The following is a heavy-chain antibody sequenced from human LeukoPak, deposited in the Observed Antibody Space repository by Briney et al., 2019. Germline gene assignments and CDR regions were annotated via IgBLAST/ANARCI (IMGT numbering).Heavy chain of an antibody. CDR2: ISSSSSTI. V-gene: IGHV3-48*01. D-gene: IGHD2-2*01. CDR3: ARESSVKDFDY. Sequence: GGSLRLSRAASGFTFSSYSMNWVRQAPGKGLEWVSYISSSSSTIYYADSVKGRFTISRDNAKNSLYLQMNSLRAEDTAVYYCARESSVKDFDYWGQGTLVTVSS. J-gene: IGHJ4*02. CDR1: GFTFSSYS.